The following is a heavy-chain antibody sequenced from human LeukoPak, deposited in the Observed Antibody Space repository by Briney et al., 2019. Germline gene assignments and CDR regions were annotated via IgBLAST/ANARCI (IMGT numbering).Heavy chain of an antibody. CDR1: GFTFSSYG. D-gene: IGHD6-13*01. Sequence: GGSLRLSRAASGFTFSSYGMHWVRQAPGKGLEWVAVIWYDGSNKFYADSVKGRFTISRDNSKNTLYPQMNSLRAEDTAVYYCARDRAAADLDYWGQGTLVTVSS. CDR3: ARDRAAADLDY. CDR2: IWYDGSNK. J-gene: IGHJ4*02. V-gene: IGHV3-33*01.